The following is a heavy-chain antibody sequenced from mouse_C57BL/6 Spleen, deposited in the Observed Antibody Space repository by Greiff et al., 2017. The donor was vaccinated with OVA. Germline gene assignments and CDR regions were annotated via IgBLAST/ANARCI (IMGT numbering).Heavy chain of an antibody. Sequence: SGPELVKPGASVKISCKASGYAFSSSWMNWVKQRPGKGLEWIGRIYPGDGDTNYNGKFKGKATLTADKSSSTAYMQLSSLTSEDSAVYFCARGGLGYFDVWGTGTTVTVSS. J-gene: IGHJ1*03. CDR2: IYPGDGDT. V-gene: IGHV1-82*01. D-gene: IGHD3-1*01. CDR3: ARGGLGYFDV. CDR1: GYAFSSSW.